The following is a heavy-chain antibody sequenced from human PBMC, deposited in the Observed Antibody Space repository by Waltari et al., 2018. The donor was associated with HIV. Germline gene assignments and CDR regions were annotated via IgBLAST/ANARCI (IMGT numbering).Heavy chain of an antibody. Sequence: QEQLVLPGADVQKPGASVTVTCKDSRYPFTCYDINWVRQATGQGLEWMGWMNPNSGNTGYAQKFQGRVTMTRNTSIRTAFMEVSSLRSEETAVDYCARVYYDSSGYYAAAGHWGQGTLATVSS. CDR3: ARVYYDSSGYYAAAGH. V-gene: IGHV1-8*01. CDR1: RYPFTCYD. J-gene: IGHJ4*02. CDR2: MNPNSGNT. D-gene: IGHD3-22*01.